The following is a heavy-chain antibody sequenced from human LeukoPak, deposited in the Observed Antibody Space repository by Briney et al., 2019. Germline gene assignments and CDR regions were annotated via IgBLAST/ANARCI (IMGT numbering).Heavy chain of an antibody. CDR1: GFTFSSYW. J-gene: IGHJ4*02. Sequence: QSGGSLRLSCAASGFTFSSYWMHWVRQAPGKGLVWVSRINSDGSTTNYADSVKGRFTISRDNSKNTLYLQMNSLRAEDTAVYYCAKTPYSGSYYEDYWGQGTLVTVSS. CDR3: AKTPYSGSYYEDY. V-gene: IGHV3-74*01. D-gene: IGHD1-26*01. CDR2: INSDGSTT.